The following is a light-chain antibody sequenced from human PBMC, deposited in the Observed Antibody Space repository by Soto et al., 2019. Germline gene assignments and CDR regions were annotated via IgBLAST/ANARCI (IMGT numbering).Light chain of an antibody. CDR2: GAS. V-gene: IGKV3-20*01. CDR1: QSASTN. Sequence: EIVMTQSPATLSESPGERATLSCRASQSASTNLAWYQQKPGQAPRLLIYGASSRATGIPDRFSGSGSGTDFSLTISRLEPEDFAVYYCQQYGVSPRTFGQGTKVDIK. J-gene: IGKJ1*01. CDR3: QQYGVSPRT.